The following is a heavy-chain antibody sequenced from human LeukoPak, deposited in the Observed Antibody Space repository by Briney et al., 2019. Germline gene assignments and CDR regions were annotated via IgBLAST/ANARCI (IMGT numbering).Heavy chain of an antibody. CDR3: ARGPSSSSMDYYYGMDV. D-gene: IGHD6-6*01. CDR2: INSDGSNT. Sequence: GGSLRLSCAASGFTFSSYWMHWVRQAPGKGLVWVSRINSDGSNTSYADSVEGRFTISRDNAKHTLHLQMNSLRAEDTAVYYCARGPSSSSMDYYYGMDVWGQGTTVTVSS. CDR1: GFTFSSYW. J-gene: IGHJ6*02. V-gene: IGHV3-74*01.